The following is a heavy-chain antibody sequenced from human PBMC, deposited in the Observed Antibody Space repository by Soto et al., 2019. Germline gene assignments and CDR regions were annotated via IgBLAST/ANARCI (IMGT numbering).Heavy chain of an antibody. V-gene: IGHV1-18*01. CDR2: ISTYNGNT. CDR1: GYTFPSYG. Sequence: QVQLVQSGTEVKKPGASVKVSCKASGYTFPSYGITWVRKAPGQGLEWMGWISTYNGNTKYAQKLQGRVTMTTDTSTSTAYMELRSLRSDDTAVYYCGRDHRGGNSGGRFDPWGQGTLVTVSS. CDR3: GRDHRGGNSGGRFDP. J-gene: IGHJ5*02. D-gene: IGHD2-21*02.